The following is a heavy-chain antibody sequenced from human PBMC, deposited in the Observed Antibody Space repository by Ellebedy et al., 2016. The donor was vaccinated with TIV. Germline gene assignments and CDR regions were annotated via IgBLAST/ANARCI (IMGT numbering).Heavy chain of an antibody. CDR3: ARAREDYDILTGYFFDY. J-gene: IGHJ4*02. Sequence: MPSETLSLTCTVSGGSISNYYWSWIRQPPGKGLEWIGYIYYSGSTNYNPSLKSRVTISVDTSKNQFSLKLSSVTAADTAVYYCARAREDYDILTGYFFDYWGQGTLVTVSS. CDR2: IYYSGST. D-gene: IGHD3-9*01. CDR1: GGSISNYY. V-gene: IGHV4-59*01.